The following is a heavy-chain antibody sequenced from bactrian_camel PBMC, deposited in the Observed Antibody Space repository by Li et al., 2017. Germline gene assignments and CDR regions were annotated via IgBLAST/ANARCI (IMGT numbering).Heavy chain of an antibody. CDR3: AARGPYCYTKLSVADFTY. CDR2: IWTADHTT. J-gene: IGHJ6*01. CDR1: GYTVSSTR. Sequence: DVQLVESGGGSVQAGGSLRLSCAASGYTVSSTRMGWFRQAPGKEREGVANIWTADHTTYYADSVRGRFTASRDNSKNTAYLQMNSLKPEDTAMYYCAARGPYCYTKLSVADFTYWGQGTQVTVSS. V-gene: IGHV3S40*01. D-gene: IGHD2*01.